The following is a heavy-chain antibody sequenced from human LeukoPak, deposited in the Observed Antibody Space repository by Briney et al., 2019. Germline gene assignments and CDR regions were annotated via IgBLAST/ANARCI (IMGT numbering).Heavy chain of an antibody. V-gene: IGHV3-74*01. J-gene: IGHJ4*02. CDR2: INSDGSWT. CDR3: VSFYETY. Sequence: GGSLRLSCAASGRYWMHWVRQAPGKGLVWVSHINSDGSWTSYADSVKGRFTISKDNAKNTVYLQMSNLRVEDTAVYYCVSFYETYWGRGIPVTVSS. CDR1: GRYW. D-gene: IGHD2/OR15-2a*01.